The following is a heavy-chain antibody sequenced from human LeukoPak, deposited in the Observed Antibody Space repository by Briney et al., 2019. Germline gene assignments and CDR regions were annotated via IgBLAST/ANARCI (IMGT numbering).Heavy chain of an antibody. Sequence: PGESLRLSCTATEFTFSKYNMNWVRQAPGKGLEWVSVIYSDSKTYYADSVKGRFTISRDNSKNTVYLQMNSLRAEDTAVYYCARHTWDIWGQGTMVTVSS. V-gene: IGHV3-66*04. CDR1: EFTFSKYN. J-gene: IGHJ3*02. CDR2: IYSDSKT. CDR3: ARHTWDI.